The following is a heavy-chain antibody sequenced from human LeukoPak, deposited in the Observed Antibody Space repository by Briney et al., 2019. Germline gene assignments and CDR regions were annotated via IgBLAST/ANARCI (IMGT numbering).Heavy chain of an antibody. J-gene: IGHJ3*02. CDR2: IRYDGSNK. D-gene: IGHD3-3*01. CDR3: ARVGPRRPHNPSIFGVVPPPHAFDI. CDR1: GFTFGSYG. V-gene: IGHV3-30*02. Sequence: TGGSLRLSCAPSGFTFGSYGMHWVRQAPGEGLQWVAFIRYDGSNKYYADSVKGRFIISRDNAKNSLYLQMNSLRAEDTAVYYCARVGPRRPHNPSIFGVVPPPHAFDIWGQGTMVTVSS.